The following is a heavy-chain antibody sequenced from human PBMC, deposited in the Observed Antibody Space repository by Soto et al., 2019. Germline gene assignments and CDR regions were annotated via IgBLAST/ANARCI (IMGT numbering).Heavy chain of an antibody. J-gene: IGHJ5*02. CDR2: IIPIFGTA. V-gene: IGHV1-69*13. D-gene: IGHD3-22*01. CDR3: SRDRGPSSGYYPYWFDP. Sequence: SVKVSCKASGGTFSSYAISWVRQAPGQGLEWMGEIIPIFGTANYAQKYQGRVTITADESTSTAYMELSSLRSEDTAVYYCSRDRGPSSGYYPYWFDPWGQGTLVTVSS. CDR1: GGTFSSYA.